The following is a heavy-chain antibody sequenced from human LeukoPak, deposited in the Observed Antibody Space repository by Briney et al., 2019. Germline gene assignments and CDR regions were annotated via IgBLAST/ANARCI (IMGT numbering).Heavy chain of an antibody. CDR1: GFTFSSYG. CDR2: ISYDGSNK. D-gene: IGHD5-24*01. V-gene: IGHV3-33*01. J-gene: IGHJ4*02. Sequence: PGGSLRLSCAASGFTFSSYGMHWVRQAPGKGLEWVAVISYDGSNKYYADSVKDRFTISRDNSKNTLYLQMNSLRAEDTAVYYCARVREMATIDYWGQGTLVTVSS. CDR3: ARVREMATIDY.